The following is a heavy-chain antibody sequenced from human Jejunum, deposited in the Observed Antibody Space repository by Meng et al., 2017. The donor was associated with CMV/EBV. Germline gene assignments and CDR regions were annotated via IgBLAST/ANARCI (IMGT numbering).Heavy chain of an antibody. D-gene: IGHD4-23*01. J-gene: IGHJ3*02. Sequence: ASGFDLYDLAMHWVRQVPGKGLEWVSSISWNSDRIDYADPVKGRFTISRDNAKNSLYVQMNSLKREDTALYYCAKDIGAYAGFETWGQGTMVTVSS. V-gene: IGHV3-9*01. CDR2: ISWNSDRI. CDR1: GFDLYDLA. CDR3: AKDIGAYAGFET.